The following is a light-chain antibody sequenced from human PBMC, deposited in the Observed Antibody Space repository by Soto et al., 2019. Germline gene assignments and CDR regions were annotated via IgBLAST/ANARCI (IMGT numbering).Light chain of an antibody. J-gene: IGLJ1*01. V-gene: IGLV1-51*01. Sequence: QSVLTQPPSVSATPGQTVTISCSGSNSNIGNNYVSWYQQLPGTAPKLLIYDNNKRPSEIPDRFSGSKSGPSATLGITGLQTGAEADYYCGTWDSSLSAGVFGTGTKVTVL. CDR2: DNN. CDR3: GTWDSSLSAGV. CDR1: NSNIGNNY.